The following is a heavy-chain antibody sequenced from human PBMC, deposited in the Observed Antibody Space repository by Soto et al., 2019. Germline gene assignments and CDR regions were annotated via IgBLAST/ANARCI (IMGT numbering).Heavy chain of an antibody. Sequence: QVQLQESGPGLVKPSGTLSLTCAVSGGSISSSNWWSWVRQPPGKGLEWIGEIYHSGSTNYNPSLKSRVSISVDKSKNQFSLKLSSVTAADTAVYYCARDPTHDTISRLGFFDLWGRGTLVTVSS. CDR3: ARDPTHDTISRLGFFDL. D-gene: IGHD3-3*01. V-gene: IGHV4-4*02. CDR2: IYHSGST. J-gene: IGHJ2*01. CDR1: GGSISSSNW.